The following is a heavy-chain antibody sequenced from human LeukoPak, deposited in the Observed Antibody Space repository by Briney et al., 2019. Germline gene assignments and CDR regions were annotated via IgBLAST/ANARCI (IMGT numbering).Heavy chain of an antibody. J-gene: IGHJ4*02. CDR1: GGSISSSSYY. CDR2: IYYSGST. V-gene: IGHV4-39*07. CDR3: ARDLVGATTDY. Sequence: SETLSLTCTVSGGSISSSSYYWGWIRQPPGKGLEWIGSIYYSGSTYYNPSLKSRVTISVDTSKNQFSLKLSSVTAADTAVYCCARDLVGATTDYWGQGTLVTVSS. D-gene: IGHD1-26*01.